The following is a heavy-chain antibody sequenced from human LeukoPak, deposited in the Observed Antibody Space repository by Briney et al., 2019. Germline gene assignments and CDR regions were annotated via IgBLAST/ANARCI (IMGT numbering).Heavy chain of an antibody. D-gene: IGHD6-13*01. CDR1: GGSISSSSYY. CDR2: IYYSGST. J-gene: IGHJ4*02. V-gene: IGHV4-39*07. CDR3: ARIEGGGSSLIFDY. Sequence: SETLSLTCTVSGGSISSSSYYWGWIRQPPGKGLEWIGSIYYSGSTYYNPSLKSRVTISVDTSKNQFSLKLSSVTAADTAVYYCARIEGGGSSLIFDYWGQGTLVTVSS.